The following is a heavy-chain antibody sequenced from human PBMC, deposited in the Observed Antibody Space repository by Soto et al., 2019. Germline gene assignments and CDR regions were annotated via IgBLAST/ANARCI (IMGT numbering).Heavy chain of an antibody. D-gene: IGHD6-25*01. CDR2: IIPILGIA. J-gene: IGHJ5*02. CDR3: ARGRVRGGGSNWFDP. CDR1: GGTFSSYT. V-gene: IGHV1-69*02. Sequence: QVQLVQSGAEVKKPGSSVKVSCKASGGTFSSYTISWVRQAPGQGLEWMGRIIPILGIANYAQKFQGRVTITADKSTSTAYMELSSLRSEDTAVYYCARGRVRGGGSNWFDPWGQGTLVTVSS.